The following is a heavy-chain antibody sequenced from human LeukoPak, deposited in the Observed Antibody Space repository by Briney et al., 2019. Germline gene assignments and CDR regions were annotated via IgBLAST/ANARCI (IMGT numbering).Heavy chain of an antibody. Sequence: ASVKVSCKASGYTFTSYDINWVRQATGQGLEWIGWMNPNSGNTGYAQKFQGRVTMTRNTSISTAYMELSSLRSEDTAVYYCARNGEYSGYDLIVRAYYYYYMDVWGKGTTVTISS. V-gene: IGHV1-8*01. CDR2: MNPNSGNT. CDR1: GYTFTSYD. CDR3: ARNGEYSGYDLIVRAYYYYYMDV. D-gene: IGHD5-12*01. J-gene: IGHJ6*03.